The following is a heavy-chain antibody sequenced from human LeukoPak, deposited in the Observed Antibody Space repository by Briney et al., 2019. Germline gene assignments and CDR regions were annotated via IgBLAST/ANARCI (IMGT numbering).Heavy chain of an antibody. D-gene: IGHD3-10*01. J-gene: IGHJ4*02. CDR3: ARFSYCDY. CDR1: GYTFTGYY. V-gene: IGHV1-2*02. CDR2: INPNSGCT. Sequence: VASVKASCNASGYTFTGYYMHCVRQAPGQGLEWMGWINPNSGCTNYAQKFQGRVTMTRDTSISTAYMELSRLRSDDTAVYSFARFSYCDYWGQGTLVTVSS.